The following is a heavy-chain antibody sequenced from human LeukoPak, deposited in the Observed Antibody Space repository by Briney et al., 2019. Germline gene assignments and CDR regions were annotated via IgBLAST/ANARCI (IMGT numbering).Heavy chain of an antibody. CDR3: ARVGYSNSYDY. CDR2: MNPNTGNA. CDR1: GYTFTNFD. V-gene: IGHV1-8*03. Sequence: ASVKVSCKASGYTFTNFDINWVRHAPGQGLEWMGWMNPNTGNAGYAQDLQDRVTITWDASISTDYMDLRSLRSEDTAVYYCARVGYSNSYDYWGQGTLVTVSS. D-gene: IGHD4-11*01. J-gene: IGHJ4*02.